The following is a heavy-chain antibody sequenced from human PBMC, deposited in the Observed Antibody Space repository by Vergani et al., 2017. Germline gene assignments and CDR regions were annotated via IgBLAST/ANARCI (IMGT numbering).Heavy chain of an antibody. CDR3: ARKITYYYYYMDV. CDR2: INPNSGNT. CDR1: GYTFTGYY. V-gene: IGHV1-8*02. J-gene: IGHJ6*03. Sequence: QVQLVQSGAEVKKPGASVKVSCKASGYTFTGYYMHWVRQAPGQGLEWMGRINPNSGNTGYAQKFQGRVTMTRNTSISTAYMELSSLRSEDTAVYYCARKITYYYYYMDVWGKGTTVTVSS.